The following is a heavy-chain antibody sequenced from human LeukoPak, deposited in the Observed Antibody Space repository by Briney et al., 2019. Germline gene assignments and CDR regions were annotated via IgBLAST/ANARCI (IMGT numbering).Heavy chain of an antibody. CDR1: GGSFSHYY. Sequence: PPETLSLTCAIYGGSFSHYYWSWIRQSPGKGLEWVGEIHPSGITSFNPSLESRVSISKDTSKNQFSLKLTSVTAADTAVYYCSRGSDESKTGDYWGQGTLVTVSS. CDR3: SRGSDESKTGDY. V-gene: IGHV4-34*01. CDR2: IHPSGIT. D-gene: IGHD6-25*01. J-gene: IGHJ4*02.